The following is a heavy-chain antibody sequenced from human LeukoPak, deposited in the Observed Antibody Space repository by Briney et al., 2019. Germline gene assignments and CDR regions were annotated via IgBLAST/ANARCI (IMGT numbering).Heavy chain of an antibody. J-gene: IGHJ4*02. Sequence: GGSLRLSCAASGFTFDDYAMHWVRQAPGKGLEWVSGINWNSGSIDYAGSVKGRFTISRDNAMNSLYLQMNTLRPEDTALYYCAKGTQRGNSGWGYFFDQWGQGTLVTVSS. D-gene: IGHD6-19*01. CDR1: GFTFDDYA. CDR3: AKGTQRGNSGWGYFFDQ. V-gene: IGHV3-9*01. CDR2: INWNSGSI.